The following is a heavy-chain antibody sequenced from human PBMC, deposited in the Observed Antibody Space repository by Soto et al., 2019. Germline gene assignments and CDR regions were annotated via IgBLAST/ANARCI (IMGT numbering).Heavy chain of an antibody. V-gene: IGHV1-8*01. CDR3: ARQQAMDY. CDR2: MNPHSGDT. J-gene: IGHJ4*02. Sequence: QVQLVQSGAEVKKPGASVKVSCKASGYTFVNYEINWVRQATGQGLEWLGWMNPHSGDTFYAQNFQGRVTMPRNTSITTAYMELNSLKSEDTAVYYCARQQAMDYWGQGTVVTVSS. CDR1: GYTFVNYE.